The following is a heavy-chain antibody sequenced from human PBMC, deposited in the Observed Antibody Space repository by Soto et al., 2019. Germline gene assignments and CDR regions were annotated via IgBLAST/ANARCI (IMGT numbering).Heavy chain of an antibody. CDR1: GFTLSMSA. D-gene: IGHD3-16*02. CDR2: ISDSGDRT. J-gene: IGHJ3*01. V-gene: IGHV3-23*01. CDR3: AKDRGIIVKAGDAFDV. Sequence: EVQLMESGGGLVQPGGSLRLSCASSGFTLSMSAVNWVRQAPGKGLEWFSYISDSGDRTYYADSVKGRFTISRDRSKNTVSLRMDSLRAEDTAVYYCAKDRGIIVKAGDAFDVWGQGTKVTVSS.